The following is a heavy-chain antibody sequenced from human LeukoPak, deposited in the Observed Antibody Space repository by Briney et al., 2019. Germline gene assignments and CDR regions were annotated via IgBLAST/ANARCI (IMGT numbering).Heavy chain of an antibody. D-gene: IGHD2-15*01. J-gene: IGHJ2*01. CDR3: ALAATHPWYFDL. CDR2: INHSGST. V-gene: IGHV4-34*01. CDR1: GGSFSGYY. Sequence: SETLSLTCAVYGGSFSGYYWSWIRQPPGKGLEWIGEINHSGSTNYNPSLKSRVTISVDTSKNQFSLKLSSVTAADTAVYYCALAATHPWYFDLWGRGTLVTVSS.